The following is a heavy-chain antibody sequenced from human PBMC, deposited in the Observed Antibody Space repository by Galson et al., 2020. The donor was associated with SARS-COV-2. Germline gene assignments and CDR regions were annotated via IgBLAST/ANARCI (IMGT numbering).Heavy chain of an antibody. V-gene: IGHV4-39*07. CDR2: IYYSGST. CDR3: ARDLVVVVVATLSRWFDP. Sequence: SETLSLTCTVSGGSISSSSYYWGWIRQPPGKGLEWIGSIYYSGSTYYNPSLKSRVTISVDTSKNQFSLKLSSVTAADTAVYYCARDLVVVVVATLSRWFDPWGQGTLVTGSA. D-gene: IGHD2-15*01. CDR1: GGSISSSSYY. J-gene: IGHJ5*02.